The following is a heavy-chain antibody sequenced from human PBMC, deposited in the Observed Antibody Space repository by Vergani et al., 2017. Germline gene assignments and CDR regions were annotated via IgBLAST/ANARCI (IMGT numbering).Heavy chain of an antibody. CDR3: AKVGRSEVAGTFGAFDI. D-gene: IGHD6-19*01. Sequence: EVQLVESGGGLVQPGGSLRLSCAASGFTFSTYDMHWVRQATGKGLEWVSAIGTAGDTYYPGSVKGRFTISRENAKNTLFLHMNSLRPEDTAVYYCAKVGRSEVAGTFGAFDIWGQGTMVTVSS. V-gene: IGHV3-13*01. CDR2: IGTAGDT. CDR1: GFTFSTYD. J-gene: IGHJ3*02.